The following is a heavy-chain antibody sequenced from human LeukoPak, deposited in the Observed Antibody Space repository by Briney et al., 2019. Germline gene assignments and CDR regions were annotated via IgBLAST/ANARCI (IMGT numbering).Heavy chain of an antibody. CDR1: GGTFSSYA. Sequence: SVKVSCKASGGTFSSYAISWVRQAPGQGLEWVGGIIPIFGTANYAQKFQGRVTITADKSTSTAYMELSSLRSEDTAVYYCARGVAAVAGYRHFDYWGQGTLVTVSS. V-gene: IGHV1-69*06. CDR2: IIPIFGTA. CDR3: ARGVAAVAGYRHFDY. D-gene: IGHD6-19*01. J-gene: IGHJ4*02.